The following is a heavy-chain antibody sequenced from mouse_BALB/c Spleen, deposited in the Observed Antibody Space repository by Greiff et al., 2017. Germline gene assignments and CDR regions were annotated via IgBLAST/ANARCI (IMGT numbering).Heavy chain of an antibody. CDR2: ISYDGSN. J-gene: IGHJ1*01. Sequence: DVKLQESGPGLVKPSQSLSLTCSVTGYSITSGYYWNWIRQFPGNKLEWMGYISYDGSNNYNPSLNNRISITRDTSKNQFFLKLNSVTTEDTATYYCARITMIKYFDVWSAGTTVTVSS. CDR3: ARITMIKYFDV. D-gene: IGHD2-4*01. V-gene: IGHV3-6*02. CDR1: GYSITSGYY.